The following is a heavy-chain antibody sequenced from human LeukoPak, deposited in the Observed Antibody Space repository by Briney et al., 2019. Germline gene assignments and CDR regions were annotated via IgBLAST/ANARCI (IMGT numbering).Heavy chain of an antibody. V-gene: IGHV1-18*01. CDR2: ISAYNGNT. CDR3: ARDAPVTMVRGVSWFDP. D-gene: IGHD3-10*01. J-gene: IGHJ5*02. Sequence: ASVKVSCKASGYTFTSYGISWVRQAPGQGLEWMGWISAYNGNTNYAQKFQGRVTMTTDTSTSTAYMELRSLRSDDTAVYYCARDAPVTMVRGVSWFDPWGQGTLVTVSS. CDR1: GYTFTSYG.